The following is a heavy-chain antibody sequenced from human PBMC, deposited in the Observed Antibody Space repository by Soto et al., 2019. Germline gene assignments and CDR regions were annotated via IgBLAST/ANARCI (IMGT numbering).Heavy chain of an antibody. Sequence: SETLSLPCAVYGGSSSGWYWTWIRQSPVKGLEWIGEISSGSTNYNPSLKSRVTISADMSKNQFSLKLTSVTAADTAIYYCARGPYSRGVGATNPSNWGQGTQVTVSS. CDR3: ARGPYSRGVGATNPSN. CDR2: ISSGST. D-gene: IGHD1-26*01. J-gene: IGHJ4*02. V-gene: IGHV4-34*01. CDR1: GGSSSGWY.